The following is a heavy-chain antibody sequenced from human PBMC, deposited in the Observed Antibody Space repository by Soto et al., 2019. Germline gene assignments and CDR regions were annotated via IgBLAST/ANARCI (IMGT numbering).Heavy chain of an antibody. Sequence: RASVKVSCKASGFTFTSSAVQWLRQARGQRLEWIGWIVVGSGNTNYAQKFQERVTITRDMSTSTAYMELSSLRSEDTAVYYCAARYYDSSGYYSDYWGQGTLVTVSS. CDR2: IVVGSGNT. J-gene: IGHJ4*02. CDR1: GFTFTSSA. D-gene: IGHD3-22*01. V-gene: IGHV1-58*01. CDR3: AARYYDSSGYYSDY.